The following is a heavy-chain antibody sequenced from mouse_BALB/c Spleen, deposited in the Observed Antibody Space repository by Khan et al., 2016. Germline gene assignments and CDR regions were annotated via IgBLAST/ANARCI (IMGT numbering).Heavy chain of an antibody. V-gene: IGHV1S137*01. Sequence: VQLQESGAELVRPGVSVKISCKGSGYTFTDYAIHWVKQSHAKSLEWIGVISTYYGDTTYNQKFEGKATMTVDKSSSTAYLELARLTSEDSATYYCAREGLNYDYAMDYWGQGTSVTVSS. CDR2: ISTYYGDT. J-gene: IGHJ4*01. D-gene: IGHD2-1*01. CDR1: GYTFTDYA. CDR3: AREGLNYDYAMDY.